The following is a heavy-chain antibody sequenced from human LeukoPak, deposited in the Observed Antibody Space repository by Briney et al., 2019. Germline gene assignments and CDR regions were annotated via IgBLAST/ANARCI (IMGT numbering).Heavy chain of an antibody. D-gene: IGHD6-13*01. Sequence: GGSLRLSCAASGFTFSSYSMNWVRQAPGKGLEWVGFIRGKAYGGTTEYAASVKGRFTISRDDSKSIAYLQMNSLKTEDTAVYYCTRDTRGGVSAAGPVWGQGTLVTVSS. J-gene: IGHJ1*01. CDR1: GFTFSSYS. CDR2: IRGKAYGGTT. CDR3: TRDTRGGVSAAGPV. V-gene: IGHV3-49*04.